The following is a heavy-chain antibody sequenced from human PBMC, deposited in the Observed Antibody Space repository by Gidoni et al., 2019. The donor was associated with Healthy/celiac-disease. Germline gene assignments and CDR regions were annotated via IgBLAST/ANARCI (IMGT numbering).Heavy chain of an antibody. CDR1: GFRFSSYA. CDR2: ISGSGGST. D-gene: IGHD6-13*01. J-gene: IGHJ3*02. V-gene: IGHV3-23*01. Sequence: EVQLLLSAGRLVQSGGSLRLSCAASGFRFSSYAMSWVRQAPGEGLVWVSAISGSGGSTYYADSVKGRFTISRDNSKNTLYLQMNSLRAEGTAVYYCAKGTQLVPDAFDIWGQGTMVTVSS. CDR3: AKGTQLVPDAFDI.